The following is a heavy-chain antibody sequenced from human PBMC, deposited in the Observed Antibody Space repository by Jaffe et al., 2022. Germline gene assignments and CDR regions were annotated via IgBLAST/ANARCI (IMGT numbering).Heavy chain of an antibody. Sequence: EVQLVESGGGLVQPGGSLRLSCAASGFTFSNYEMNWVRQAPGKGLEWVSYISSSGTIIRYADSVKGRFTISRDNAKNSLSLQMNSLRVEDTAVYFCAREARETVAVNAFDIWGQGTMVTVSS. CDR3: AREARETVAVNAFDI. J-gene: IGHJ3*02. V-gene: IGHV3-48*03. CDR2: ISSSGTII. CDR1: GFTFSNYE. D-gene: IGHD6-19*01.